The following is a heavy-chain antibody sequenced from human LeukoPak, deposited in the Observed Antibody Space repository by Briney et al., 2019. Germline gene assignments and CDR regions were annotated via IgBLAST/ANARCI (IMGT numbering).Heavy chain of an antibody. CDR1: GGSISSSSYS. J-gene: IGHJ4*02. CDR3: ARGTYFDY. D-gene: IGHD1-1*01. Sequence: SETLSLTCTVSGGSISSSSYSWSWIRQPAGKGLEWIGRIYTSGSTNYNPSLKSRVTISVDTSKNQFSLQLNSVTPEDTAVYYCARGTYFDYWGQGTLVTVSS. V-gene: IGHV4-61*02. CDR2: IYTSGST.